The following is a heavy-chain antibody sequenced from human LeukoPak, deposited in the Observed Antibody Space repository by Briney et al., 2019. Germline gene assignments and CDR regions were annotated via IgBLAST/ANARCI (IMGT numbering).Heavy chain of an antibody. Sequence: SETLSLTCTVSGDSISDYYWSWIRQPPGKGLEWIGYIHYSGSTNSNPSLKSRVTISVDTSKNQFSLKLSSVTAADTAVYYCARGSSGWYNIIDYWGQGTLVTVSS. CDR1: GDSISDYY. CDR3: ARGSSGWYNIIDY. D-gene: IGHD6-19*01. J-gene: IGHJ4*02. CDR2: IHYSGST. V-gene: IGHV4-59*01.